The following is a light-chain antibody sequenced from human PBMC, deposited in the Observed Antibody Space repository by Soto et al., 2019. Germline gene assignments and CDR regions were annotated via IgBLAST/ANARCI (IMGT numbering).Light chain of an antibody. J-gene: IGKJ5*01. CDR3: QQAASFPIT. Sequence: DIQMTQSPSYVSASVGDIVSITCRASQGIKNWLAWYQQKPGKAPNLLIYTGSSLQSGVPSRFSGSGSGTDFTLTINSLQPEDFATYYCQQAASFPITFGQGTRLEIK. V-gene: IGKV1-12*01. CDR1: QGIKNW. CDR2: TGS.